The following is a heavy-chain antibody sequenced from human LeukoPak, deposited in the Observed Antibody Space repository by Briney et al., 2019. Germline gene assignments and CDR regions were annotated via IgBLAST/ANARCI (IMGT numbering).Heavy chain of an antibody. V-gene: IGHV3-21*01. Sequence: GGSLRLSCAASGFTFSSYSMNWVRQAPGKGLEWVSSISSSSSYIYYADSVKGRFTISRDNAKNTLYLQMNSLRAEDTAVYYCAKVFDYYYYYMDVWGKGTTVTISS. J-gene: IGHJ6*03. CDR2: ISSSSSYI. CDR3: AKVFDYYYYYMDV. CDR1: GFTFSSYS.